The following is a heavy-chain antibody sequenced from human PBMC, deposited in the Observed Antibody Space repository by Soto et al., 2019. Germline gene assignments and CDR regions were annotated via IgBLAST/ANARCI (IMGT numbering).Heavy chain of an antibody. CDR2: IYYSGST. V-gene: IGHV4-59*01. J-gene: IGHJ5*02. CDR1: GGSISSYY. Sequence: KTSETLSLTCTVSGGSISSYYWSWIRQPPGKGLEWIGYIYYSGSTNYNPSLKSRVTISVDTSKNQFSLKLSSVTAADTAVYYCARYQMVYAISGGGFDPWGQGTLVTVS. CDR3: ARYQMVYAISGGGFDP. D-gene: IGHD2-8*01.